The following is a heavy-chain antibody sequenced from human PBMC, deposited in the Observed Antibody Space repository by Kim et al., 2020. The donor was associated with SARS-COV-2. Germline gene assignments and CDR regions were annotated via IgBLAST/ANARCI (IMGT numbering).Heavy chain of an antibody. CDR3: AKEVLMWFGVLGGGMDV. Sequence: GGSLRLSCAASGFTFSSYAMSWVRQAPGKGMEWVSSINGSDGNTSYAQSVKGRFTISRDNSKNTLYLQIYSRRAEDTAVYYCAKEVLMWFGVLGGGMDVWGQGTTVTVSS. D-gene: IGHD3-10*01. CDR2: INGSDGNT. CDR1: GFTFSSYA. V-gene: IGHV3-23*01. J-gene: IGHJ6*02.